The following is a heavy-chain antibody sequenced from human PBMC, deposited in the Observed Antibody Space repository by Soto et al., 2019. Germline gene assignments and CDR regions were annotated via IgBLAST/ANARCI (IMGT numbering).Heavy chain of an antibody. D-gene: IGHD5-18*01. CDR3: ARDGSYGGAYFDY. CDR2: IYHSGST. CDR1: GGSISSGGYS. J-gene: IGHJ4*02. Sequence: QLQLQESGSGLVKPSQTLSLTCAVSGGSISSGGYSWSWIRQPPGKGLEWIGYIYHSGSTYYNPSLKSRVTISVDRFKNQFSLKLSSVTAADTAVYYCARDGSYGGAYFDYWGQGTLVTVSS. V-gene: IGHV4-30-2*01.